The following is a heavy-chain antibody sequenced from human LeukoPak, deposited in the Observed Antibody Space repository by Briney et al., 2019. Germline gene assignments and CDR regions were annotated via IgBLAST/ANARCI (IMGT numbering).Heavy chain of an antibody. D-gene: IGHD3-3*01. CDR2: FDPEDGET. Sequence: ASVKVSCKVSGYTLTELSMHWVRQAPGKGLEWMGGFDPEDGETIYAQKSQGRVTMTEDTSTDTAYMELSSLRSEDTAVYYCATKYDFWSGYQDYWGQGTLVTVSS. CDR1: GYTLTELS. J-gene: IGHJ4*01. CDR3: ATKYDFWSGYQDY. V-gene: IGHV1-24*01.